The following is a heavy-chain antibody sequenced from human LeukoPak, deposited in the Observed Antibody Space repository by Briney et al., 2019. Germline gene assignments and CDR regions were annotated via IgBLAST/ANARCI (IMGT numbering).Heavy chain of an antibody. Sequence: ASVKVSCKASGYTFTSYDINWVRQATGQGLEWMGWMNPNSGNTRYVQKFQGRVTMTRNTSISTAYMELSSLRSEDTAVYYCARSDRDYDPIDYYGMDVWGQGTTVTVSS. D-gene: IGHD5-12*01. CDR1: GYTFTSYD. CDR2: MNPNSGNT. J-gene: IGHJ6*02. V-gene: IGHV1-8*01. CDR3: ARSDRDYDPIDYYGMDV.